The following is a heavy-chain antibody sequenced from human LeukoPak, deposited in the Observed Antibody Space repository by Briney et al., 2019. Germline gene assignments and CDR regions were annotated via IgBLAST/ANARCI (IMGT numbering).Heavy chain of an antibody. CDR3: AKGGIYAPLDQ. CDR2: ISDSGGDT. Sequence: GGSLRLSCAASGFTFSSSAMTWVRQAPGKGLEWVSAISDSGGDTIYTDSVKDRFTISRDNSKNTLYLQMNSLGAEDTAVYHCAKGGIYAPLDQWGQGTLVTVS. CDR1: GFTFSSSA. V-gene: IGHV3-23*01. D-gene: IGHD3-16*01. J-gene: IGHJ4*02.